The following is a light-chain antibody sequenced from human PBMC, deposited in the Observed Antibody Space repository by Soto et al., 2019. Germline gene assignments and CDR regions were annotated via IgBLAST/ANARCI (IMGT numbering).Light chain of an antibody. CDR3: QQSYSPLWGT. Sequence: DIQLTQAPSFLSASAGDRVTITCRASQVISSYLAWYQQKPGRAPKLLIYAASTLQSGVPSRFSGSGSGTDFTLTISSLQPEDFATYYCQQSYSPLWGTCGQGTKVDI. J-gene: IGKJ1*01. CDR1: QVISSY. CDR2: AAS. V-gene: IGKV1-39*01.